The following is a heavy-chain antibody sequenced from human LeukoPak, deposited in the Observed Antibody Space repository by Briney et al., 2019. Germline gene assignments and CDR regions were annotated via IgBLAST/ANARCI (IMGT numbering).Heavy chain of an antibody. CDR3: ARHPQHPNMDV. CDR2: ISYSGST. V-gene: IGHV4-39*01. J-gene: IGHJ6*02. CDR1: GGSISSTSYY. D-gene: IGHD6-13*01. Sequence: SETLSLTCTVSGGSISSTSYYWGWIRQPPGKGLEWIGSISYSGSTYYNPSLKSRVTISGDTSKNQFSLKLSSVTAADTAVYYCARHPQHPNMDVWGQGTTVTVS.